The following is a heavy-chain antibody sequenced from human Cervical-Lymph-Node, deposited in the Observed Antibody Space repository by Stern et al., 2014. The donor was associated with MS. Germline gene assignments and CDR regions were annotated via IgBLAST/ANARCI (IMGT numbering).Heavy chain of an antibody. D-gene: IGHD2-21*01. Sequence: EVQLVESGGGLVQPGGSLKLSCAASGFIFSGYAMHWVRQASGKGLEWIGRIRSKGNRYVTAYGASTKGRFIISRDDSTNTAYLQMHSLKSEDTAVYYCTRHGDPTASCSGESCFTYYFDYWGQGALVTVSS. CDR3: TRHGDPTASCSGESCFTYYFDY. CDR1: GFIFSGYA. V-gene: IGHV3-73*01. CDR2: IRSKGNRYVT. J-gene: IGHJ4*02.